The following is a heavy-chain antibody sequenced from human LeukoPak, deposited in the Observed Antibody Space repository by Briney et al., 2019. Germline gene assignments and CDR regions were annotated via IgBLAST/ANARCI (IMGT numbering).Heavy chain of an antibody. D-gene: IGHD2-21*01. Sequence: ASVKVSCKASGYTFTGYYMHWVRQAPGQGLEWMGRINPNSGGTNYAQKFQGRVTMTRDTSISTAYMELSRLRSDATAVYYCARVVVMLRSNRDYWGQGTLVTVSS. CDR3: ARVVVMLRSNRDY. J-gene: IGHJ4*02. V-gene: IGHV1-2*06. CDR2: INPNSGGT. CDR1: GYTFTGYY.